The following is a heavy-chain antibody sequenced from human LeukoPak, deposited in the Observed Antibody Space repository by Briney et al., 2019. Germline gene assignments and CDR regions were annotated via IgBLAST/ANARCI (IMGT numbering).Heavy chain of an antibody. D-gene: IGHD6-6*01. V-gene: IGHV3-7*01. CDR2: IKQDGSEK. CDR1: GFTFSSYD. J-gene: IGHJ4*02. CDR3: ARGEGIAAR. Sequence: GGSLRLSCAASGFTFSSYDMNWVRQAPGKGLEWVANIKQDGSEKYYVDSVKGRFTISRDNAKNSLYLQMNSLRAEDTAVYYCARGEGIAARWGQGTLVTVSS.